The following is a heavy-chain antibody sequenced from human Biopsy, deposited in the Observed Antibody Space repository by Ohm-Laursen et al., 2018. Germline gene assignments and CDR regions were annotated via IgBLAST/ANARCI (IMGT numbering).Heavy chain of an antibody. CDR3: ARVFCTSTTCYGLLDN. J-gene: IGHJ4*02. D-gene: IGHD2/OR15-2a*01. CDR1: GYTFTSYD. Sequence: SVNVSCKASGYTFTSYDISWVRLAPGQGLEWMGWISTYNDKTSYTPKLQDRVTMTADTSTNTAHMELRSLRSDDTAVYYCARVFCTSTTCYGLLDNWGQGTVVTVSS. CDR2: ISTYNDKT. V-gene: IGHV1-18*01.